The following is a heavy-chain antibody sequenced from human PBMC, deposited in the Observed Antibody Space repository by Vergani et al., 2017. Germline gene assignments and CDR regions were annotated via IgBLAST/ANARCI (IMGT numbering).Heavy chain of an antibody. V-gene: IGHV1-2*02. J-gene: IGHJ5*02. Sequence: QVHLVQSGAEVKKPGTSVKVSCKASGYTFSDYYMHWVRQAPGQGLEWMGWINTNSGGTNYAQKFQGRVTMTTDTSISTAYMELSRLRSDDTAVYYCARDLSAVPDVNWFDPWGQGTLVTVSS. CDR3: ARDLSAVPDVNWFDP. CDR1: GYTFSDYY. CDR2: INTNSGGT. D-gene: IGHD2-2*01.